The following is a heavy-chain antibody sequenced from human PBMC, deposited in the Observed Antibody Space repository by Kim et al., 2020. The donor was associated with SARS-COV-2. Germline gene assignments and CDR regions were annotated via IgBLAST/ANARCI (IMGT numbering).Heavy chain of an antibody. D-gene: IGHD3-22*01. CDR3: AKDYYSDTPMQ. J-gene: IGHJ4*02. CDR2: ISWNSGSI. CDR1: GFPFGDYA. Sequence: GGSLRLSCAASGFPFGDYAMHWVRQAPGKGLEWVSGISWNSGSIGYADSVKGRFTISRDNAKNSLYLQMNSLRAEDTALYYCAKDYYSDTPMQWGQGTLVTVSS. V-gene: IGHV3-9*01.